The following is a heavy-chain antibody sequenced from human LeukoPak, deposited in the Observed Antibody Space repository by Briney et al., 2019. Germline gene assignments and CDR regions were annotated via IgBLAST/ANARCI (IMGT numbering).Heavy chain of an antibody. Sequence: GGSLRLSCAVSGLTFSSSWMDWVRQAPGKGLEWVANIKEDGSQKYYADPVMGRFTISRDNAENSLYLQLNSLRAEDTAMYYCAGDRGYLQFDYWGQGTLVTVSS. CDR1: GLTFSSSW. J-gene: IGHJ4*02. D-gene: IGHD3-10*01. CDR2: IKEDGSQK. V-gene: IGHV3-7*03. CDR3: AGDRGYLQFDY.